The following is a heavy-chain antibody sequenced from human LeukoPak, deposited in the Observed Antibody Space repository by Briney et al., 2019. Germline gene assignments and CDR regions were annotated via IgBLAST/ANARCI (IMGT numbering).Heavy chain of an antibody. D-gene: IGHD6-13*01. J-gene: IGHJ4*02. CDR2: ISGSGGTT. V-gene: IGHV3-23*01. CDR3: AKGRTGYIPDY. Sequence: GGSLRPSCAASGFTFSSYTMTWVRQAPGKGLEWVSVISGSGGTTYYADSVKGRFTISRDNSKNTLYLQINSLRAEDTAVYYGAKGRTGYIPDYWGQGTLVTVSS. CDR1: GFTFSSYT.